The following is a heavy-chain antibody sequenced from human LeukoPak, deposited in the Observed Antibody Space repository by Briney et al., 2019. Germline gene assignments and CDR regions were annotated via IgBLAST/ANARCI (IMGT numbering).Heavy chain of an antibody. J-gene: IGHJ4*02. V-gene: IGHV3-23*01. CDR1: GFTFSSYA. Sequence: PGGSLRLSCAASGFTFSSYAMRWVRQAPGKGLEWVSAISPSSGTFYADSVKGRFTISRDNSKNTLYLQMNSLRAEDTAVYYRARPQSSSGYYWPFDDWGQGTLVIVPS. CDR2: ISPSSGT. CDR3: ARPQSSSGYYWPFDD. D-gene: IGHD3-22*01.